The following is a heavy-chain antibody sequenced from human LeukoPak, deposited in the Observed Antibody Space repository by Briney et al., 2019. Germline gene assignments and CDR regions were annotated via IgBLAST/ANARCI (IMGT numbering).Heavy chain of an antibody. CDR1: GFTFSSYA. CDR2: ISGSGGST. Sequence: GGSLRLSCAASGFTFSSYAMSWVRQAPGKGLEWVSAISGSGGSTYYADSVKGRFTISRDNSKNTLYLQMNSLRAEDTAVYYCAKQKDVVVVIATFDYWGQGTLVTVSS. D-gene: IGHD2-21*01. J-gene: IGHJ4*02. CDR3: AKQKDVVVVIATFDY. V-gene: IGHV3-23*01.